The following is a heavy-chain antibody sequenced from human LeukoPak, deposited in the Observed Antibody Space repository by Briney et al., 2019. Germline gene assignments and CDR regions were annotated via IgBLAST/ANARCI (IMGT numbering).Heavy chain of an antibody. V-gene: IGHV3-9*01. CDR2: ISWNSGSI. Sequence: GRSLRLSCAASGFTFDDYAMHWVRQAPGKGLEWVSGISWNSGSIGYADSVKGRFTISRDNAKNSLYLQMNSLRAEDTALYYCAKSLGRSRRPPDHWGQGTLVTVSS. J-gene: IGHJ4*02. CDR1: GFTFDDYA. CDR3: AKSLGRSRRPPDH.